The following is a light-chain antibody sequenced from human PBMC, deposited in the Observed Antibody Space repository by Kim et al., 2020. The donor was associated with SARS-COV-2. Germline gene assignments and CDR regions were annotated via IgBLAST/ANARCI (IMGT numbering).Light chain of an antibody. CDR3: QQYTGSPIT. V-gene: IGKV3-20*01. CDR1: QNVRSGY. CDR2: DAS. Sequence: SPGKRAPLSCRASQNVRSGYLSWYQQKPGQAPRLLIYDASSRATGIPDRFSGSGSGTDFTLTISRLEPEDFAVYYCQQYTGSPITFGQGTRLEIK. J-gene: IGKJ5*01.